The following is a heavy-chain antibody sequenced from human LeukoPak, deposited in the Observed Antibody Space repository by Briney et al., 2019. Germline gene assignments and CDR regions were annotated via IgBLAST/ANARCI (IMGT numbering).Heavy chain of an antibody. J-gene: IGHJ4*02. CDR2: IYSGGST. V-gene: IGHV3-53*01. D-gene: IGHD3-22*01. CDR3: ARVRRYNYYDSSGYYTYRSYYFDY. Sequence: GGSLRLSCAASQFTFSNYAMSWVRQAPGKGLEWVSVIYSGGSTYYADSVKGRFTISRDNSKNTLYLQMNSLRAEDTAVYYCARVRRYNYYDSSGYYTYRSYYFDYWGQGTLVTVSS. CDR1: QFTFSNYA.